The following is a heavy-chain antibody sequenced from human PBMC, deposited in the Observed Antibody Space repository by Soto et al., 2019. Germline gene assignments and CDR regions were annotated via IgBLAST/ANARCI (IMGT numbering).Heavy chain of an antibody. CDR2: INPNSGGT. Sequence: GASVKVSCKASEYTFIGYYIHWVRQAPGQGLEWMGWINPNSGGTNYAQKFQGRVTMTRDTSISTAYMELSRLRSDDTAVYYCARVTGEWLRLPLGYWGQGTLVTVSS. D-gene: IGHD5-12*01. CDR3: ARVTGEWLRLPLGY. V-gene: IGHV1-2*02. CDR1: EYTFIGYY. J-gene: IGHJ4*02.